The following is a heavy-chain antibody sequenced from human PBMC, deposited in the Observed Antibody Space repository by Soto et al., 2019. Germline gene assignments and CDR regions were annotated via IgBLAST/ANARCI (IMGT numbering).Heavy chain of an antibody. V-gene: IGHV1-8*01. CDR2: INPNSGNI. CDR3: ARGRASGSYYILDY. D-gene: IGHD3-10*01. Sequence: ASVKVSCKASGDTFTTYDINWVRQATGHGPEWMGWINPNSGNIGYAQRFQGRVTMTRDTAIRTAYMEVSSLRSDDTAVYYCARGRASGSYYILDYWGQGTLVTVSS. J-gene: IGHJ4*02. CDR1: GDTFTTYD.